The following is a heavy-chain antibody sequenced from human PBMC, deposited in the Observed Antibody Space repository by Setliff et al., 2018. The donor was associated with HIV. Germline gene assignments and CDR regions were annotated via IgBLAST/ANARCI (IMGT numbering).Heavy chain of an antibody. CDR1: GFTFSSYA. D-gene: IGHD3-22*01. Sequence: PGGSLRLSCATSGFTFSSYALHWVRQAPGKGLEWVSGISGSGSSTYYTDSVKGRFTISRDNSKNTLYLQMNSLRAEDTAVYYCAKGWGDSSGYYTGSYDMDVWGQGTTVTVSS. CDR2: ISGSGSST. V-gene: IGHV3-NL1*01. J-gene: IGHJ6*02. CDR3: AKGWGDSSGYYTGSYDMDV.